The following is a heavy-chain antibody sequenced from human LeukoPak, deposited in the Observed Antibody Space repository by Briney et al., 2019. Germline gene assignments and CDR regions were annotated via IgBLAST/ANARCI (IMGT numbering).Heavy chain of an antibody. D-gene: IGHD3-3*01. CDR3: AREANPAKYYDFWSGYYTGYYYYYYMDV. V-gene: IGHV3-20*04. J-gene: IGHJ6*03. CDR1: GFTFDDYG. Sequence: GGSLRLSCAASGFTFDDYGMSWVRQAPGKGLEWVSGINWNGGSTGYADSVKGRFTISRDNAKNSLYLQINSLRAEDTALYYCAREANPAKYYDFWSGYYTGYYYYYYMDVWGKGTTVTVSS. CDR2: INWNGGST.